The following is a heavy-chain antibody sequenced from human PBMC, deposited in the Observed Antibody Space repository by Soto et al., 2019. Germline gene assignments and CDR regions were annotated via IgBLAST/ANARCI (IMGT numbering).Heavy chain of an antibody. V-gene: IGHV3-7*01. Sequence: PGGALRLSGSASGVMFSAYWMNWVRQAPGKGLEWVANIHGDGGKIYYVDSVKGRFTISRDNAKRSLYLQMNSLRAEDTAVYYCARDFYGGYTYGPGDYWGQGALVTVSS. CDR1: GVMFSAYW. D-gene: IGHD5-18*01. CDR2: IHGDGGKI. CDR3: ARDFYGGYTYGPGDY. J-gene: IGHJ4*02.